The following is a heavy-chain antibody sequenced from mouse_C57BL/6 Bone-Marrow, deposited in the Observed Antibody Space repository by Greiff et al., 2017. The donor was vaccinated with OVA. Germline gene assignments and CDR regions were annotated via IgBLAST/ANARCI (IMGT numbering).Heavy chain of an antibody. J-gene: IGHJ1*03. V-gene: IGHV5-4*03. CDR3: AMIPTLRYFDV. CDR2: ISDGGSYT. D-gene: IGHD6-1*01. Sequence: EVMLVESGGGLVKPGGSLKLSCAASGFTFSSYAMSWVRQTPEKRLEWVATISDGGSYTYYPDNVKGRFTISRDNAKNNLYLQMSQLKSEDTAMYYCAMIPTLRYFDVWGTGTTVTVSS. CDR1: GFTFSSYA.